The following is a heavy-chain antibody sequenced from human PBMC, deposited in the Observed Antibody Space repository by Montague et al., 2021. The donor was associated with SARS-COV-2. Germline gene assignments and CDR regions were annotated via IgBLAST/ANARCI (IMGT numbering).Heavy chain of an antibody. V-gene: IGHV4-61*01. CDR3: ARIGYEGVGYYYSYPH. CDR1: GASVRSGNSY. Sequence: SETLSLTCTVSGASVRSGNSYWNWIRQPPGKGLEWIGYISYSGSTNYSPPLKSRVTISVDTSKNQLSLKVISATAADTAVYYCARIGYEGVGYYYSYPHWGQGTLVTVSS. CDR2: ISYSGST. D-gene: IGHD3-22*01. J-gene: IGHJ1*01.